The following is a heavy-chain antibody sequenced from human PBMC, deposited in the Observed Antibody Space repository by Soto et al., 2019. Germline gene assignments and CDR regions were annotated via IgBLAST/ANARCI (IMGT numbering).Heavy chain of an antibody. V-gene: IGHV1-69*08. CDR2: IIPILGIA. CDR3: ARDIVATSDNWFDP. Sequence: QVQLVQSGAEVKKPGSSVKVSCKASGGTFSSYTISWVRQAPGQGLEWMGRIIPILGIANYAQKFQGRVTITAHTCMTTAYMELSSLRSEDTAVYYCARDIVATSDNWFDPWGQGTLVTFSS. CDR1: GGTFSSYT. D-gene: IGHD5-12*01. J-gene: IGHJ5*02.